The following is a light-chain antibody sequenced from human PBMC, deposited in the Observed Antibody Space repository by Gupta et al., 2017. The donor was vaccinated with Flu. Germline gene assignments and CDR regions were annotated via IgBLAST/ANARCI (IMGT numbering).Light chain of an antibody. V-gene: IGLV2-23*01. CDR3: CAYAGTTSWV. Sequence: QSALTQPASVSGSPGESITISCTGTSSDIGSYNLVSWYQKYPGTAPKLMIYEGSKRPSGVSNRFSGSRSGNTASLTISGLQAEDEADYYCCAYAGTTSWVFGGGTTLTVL. CDR1: SSDIGSYNL. J-gene: IGLJ3*02. CDR2: EGS.